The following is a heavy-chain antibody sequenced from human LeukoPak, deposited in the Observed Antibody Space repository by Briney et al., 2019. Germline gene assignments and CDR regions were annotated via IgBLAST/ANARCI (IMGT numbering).Heavy chain of an antibody. CDR2: ISAYNGNT. V-gene: IGHV1-18*01. J-gene: IGHJ4*02. CDR3: ARAKLVVVPAAYDY. D-gene: IGHD2-2*01. Sequence: GASVKVSCKASGYTFTSYGISWVRQAPGQGLEWMGWISAYNGNTNYAQKLQGRVTMTTDTSTSTAYMELRSLRSDDTAVYYCARAKLVVVPAAYDYWGQGTLVTVSS. CDR1: GYTFTSYG.